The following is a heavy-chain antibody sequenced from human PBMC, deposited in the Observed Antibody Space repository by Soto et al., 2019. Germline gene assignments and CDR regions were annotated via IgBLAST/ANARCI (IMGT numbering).Heavy chain of an antibody. J-gene: IGHJ4*02. D-gene: IGHD1-26*01. V-gene: IGHV3-23*01. CDR3: AKEWELNYLDY. CDR2: ISGSGGST. Sequence: EVQLLESGGGLVQPGGSLRLYCAASGFTFSSYAMSWVRQAPGKGLEWVSDISGSGGSTYYEDSVKGRFTISRDNSKNTVDLQMNSLRAEDTAVYYSAKEWELNYLDYWVQGPLVTVSS. CDR1: GFTFSSYA.